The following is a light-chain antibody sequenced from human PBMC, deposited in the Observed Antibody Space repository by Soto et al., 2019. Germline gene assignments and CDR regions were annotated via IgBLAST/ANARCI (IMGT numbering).Light chain of an antibody. CDR1: QSVSNTY. CDR3: QQYNNWPPIT. Sequence: EIVLTQSPGTLSLSPGERATLSCRASQSVSNTYLAWYQQKPGQAPRLLIYDASSRATGIPDRFSGSGSATDFTLTISRLEPEDFAVYYCQQYNNWPPITLGQGTRLEIK. J-gene: IGKJ5*01. CDR2: DAS. V-gene: IGKV3-20*01.